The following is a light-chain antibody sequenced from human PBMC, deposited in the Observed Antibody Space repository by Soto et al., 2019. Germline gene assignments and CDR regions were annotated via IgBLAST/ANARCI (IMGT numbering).Light chain of an antibody. J-gene: IGLJ3*02. V-gene: IGLV1-44*01. Sequence: QSVLTQPPSASGTPGQTVTISCSGTTSNIGRNTINWYQQLPGRAPKLLIYGNTNRPSGVPDRFSGSKSGTSASLAITGLQAEDEADYYCQSYDSSLSGPWVFGGGTKLTVL. CDR3: QSYDSSLSGPWV. CDR2: GNT. CDR1: TSNIGRNT.